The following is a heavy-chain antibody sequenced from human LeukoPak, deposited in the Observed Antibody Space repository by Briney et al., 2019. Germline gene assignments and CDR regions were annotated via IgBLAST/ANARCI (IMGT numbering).Heavy chain of an antibody. CDR3: AXALPAGPFFDY. CDR1: GGSFSGYY. D-gene: IGHD2-2*01. V-gene: IGHV4-34*01. J-gene: IGHJ4*02. Sequence: SETLSLTCAVYGGSFSGYYWSRIRQPPGKGLEWIGEINHSGSTNYNPSLKSRVTISVDTSKNQFSLKLSSVTAADTAVYYCAXALPAGPFFDYWGQGTLVTVSS. CDR2: INHSGST.